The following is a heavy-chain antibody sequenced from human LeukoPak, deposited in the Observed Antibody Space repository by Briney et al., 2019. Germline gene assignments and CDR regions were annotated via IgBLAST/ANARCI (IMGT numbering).Heavy chain of an antibody. J-gene: IGHJ4*02. CDR2: ISGSGGSI. CDR1: GFTFSSYA. D-gene: IGHD6-19*01. Sequence: PGGSLRLSCAASGFTFSSYAMNWVRQAPGKGLEWVSVISGSGGSIYYADSVKGRFTISRDNSKNTLYLQMNSLRVEDTAVYYCATTLKQRAVAVYYFDYWGQGTLVTVSS. V-gene: IGHV3-23*01. CDR3: ATTLKQRAVAVYYFDY.